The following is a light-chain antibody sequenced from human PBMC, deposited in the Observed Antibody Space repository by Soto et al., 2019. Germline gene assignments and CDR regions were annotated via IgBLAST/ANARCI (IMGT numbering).Light chain of an antibody. J-gene: IGKJ2*01. CDR3: QQYNNWPPEYT. CDR2: GVS. V-gene: IGKV3-15*01. CDR1: QSVSTK. Sequence: EVVMTQSPATLSVSPGERVTLSCRASQSVSTKLAWYQQKPGQPPRLLIYGVSSRATGIPARFSGSGSQTDFTLTISSLQSEDFAVYYCQQYNNWPPEYTFGQGTKLEIK.